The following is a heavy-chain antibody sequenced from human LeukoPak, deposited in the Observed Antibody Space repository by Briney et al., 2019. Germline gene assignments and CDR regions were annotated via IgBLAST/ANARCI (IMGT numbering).Heavy chain of an antibody. J-gene: IGHJ4*02. CDR2: INPSGGST. CDR3: ASNPPRTGDFNY. V-gene: IGHV1-46*01. Sequence: GASVKVSCKASGYTFTSYYMHWVRQAPGQGLEWMGIINPSGGSTSYAQKFQGRVTMTRDTSTSTVYMELSSLRSEDTAVYYCASNPPRTGDFNYWGQGALVTVSS. D-gene: IGHD7-27*01. CDR1: GYTFTSYY.